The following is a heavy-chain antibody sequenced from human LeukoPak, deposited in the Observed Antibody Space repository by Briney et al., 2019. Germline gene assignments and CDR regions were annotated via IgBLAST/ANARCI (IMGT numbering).Heavy chain of an antibody. Sequence: SETLSLTCTVSGGSLSSYYWRWVRQPAGKGLEWIGRIYTSGRANYNPSPPRRDTRLVDTSKNQFSLKLSSVTAADTAVYYCARGEYSSGWPFDYWGQGTLVTVSS. D-gene: IGHD6-19*01. V-gene: IGHV4-4*07. CDR3: ARGEYSSGWPFDY. CDR1: GGSLSSYY. J-gene: IGHJ4*02. CDR2: IYTSGRA.